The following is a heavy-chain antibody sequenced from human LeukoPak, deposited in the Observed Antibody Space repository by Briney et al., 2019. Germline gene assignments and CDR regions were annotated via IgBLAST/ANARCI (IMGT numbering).Heavy chain of an antibody. V-gene: IGHV3-23*01. D-gene: IGHD6-13*01. CDR1: GFTFSNAW. Sequence: PGGSLRLSCAASGFTFSNAWMSWVRQAPGKGLEWVSAISGSGGSTYYVDSVKGRFTISRDNSKNTLYLQMNSLRVEDTAVYYCAKDSLSWGSWVDAFGIWGQGTMVTVSS. CDR2: ISGSGGST. J-gene: IGHJ3*02. CDR3: AKDSLSWGSWVDAFGI.